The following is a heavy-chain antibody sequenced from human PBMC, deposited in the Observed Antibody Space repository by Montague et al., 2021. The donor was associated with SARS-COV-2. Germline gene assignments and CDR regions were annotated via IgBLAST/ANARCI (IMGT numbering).Heavy chain of an antibody. CDR3: ASGTYPSGSYYNRYYYGLNI. Sequence: SETLSLTCAVYGGSLSGYYWSWIRQPPEKGLEWIGEINHSANTKYNPSLKSPVTISIDTSKNQSSLKLTSVTAADTATYYCASGTYPSGSYYNRYYYGLNIWGPGTTVIVSS. V-gene: IGHV4-34*01. CDR2: INHSANT. CDR1: GGSLSGYY. J-gene: IGHJ6*02. D-gene: IGHD3-10*01.